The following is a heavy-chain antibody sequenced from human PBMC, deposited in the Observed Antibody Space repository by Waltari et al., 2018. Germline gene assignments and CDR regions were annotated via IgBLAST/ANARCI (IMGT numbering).Heavy chain of an antibody. D-gene: IGHD3-22*01. CDR2: IYYSGST. CDR3: ARDFGLYYCDSSGYNV. CDR1: GGSISSSSYY. V-gene: IGHV4-39*07. J-gene: IGHJ4*02. Sequence: QLQLQESGPGLVKPSETLSLTCTVSGGSISSSSYYWGWIRQPPGEGLEWIGIIYYSGSTDYNPSLKGRVTISVDTSKNQFSLKLSSVTAADTAVYYCARDFGLYYCDSSGYNVWGQGTLVTVSS.